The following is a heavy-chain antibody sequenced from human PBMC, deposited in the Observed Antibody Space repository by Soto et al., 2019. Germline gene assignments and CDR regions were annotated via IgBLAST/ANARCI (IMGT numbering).Heavy chain of an antibody. V-gene: IGHV4-31*03. CDR3: ARAIAGDNGSYLFDY. CDR2: IYYSGST. J-gene: IGHJ4*02. Sequence: QVQLQESGPGLVKPSQTLSLTCTVSGGSISSGGYYWSWIRQHPGKGLEWIGYIYYSGSTYYNPSLKSRVTISVDTSKNQFSLKLSSVTAADTAVYYCARAIAGDNGSYLFDYWGQGTLVTVSS. D-gene: IGHD1-26*01. CDR1: GGSISSGGYY.